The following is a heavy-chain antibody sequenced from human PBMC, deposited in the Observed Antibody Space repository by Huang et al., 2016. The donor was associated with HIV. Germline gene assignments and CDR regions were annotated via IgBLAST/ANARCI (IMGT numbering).Heavy chain of an antibody. CDR2: ISYDAKTE. D-gene: IGHD6-13*01. CDR3: AKGGSAAAVLDF. CDR1: GFTFSSYG. J-gene: IGHJ4*02. Sequence: QVQLVESGGGVVQPGRSLRISCAASGFTFSSYGMHWVRQAPGKGVEWVAVISYDAKTEYYADSVKGRFSISRDNSKTTVYLQLNSLRLEDTAVYYCAKGGSAAAVLDFWGQGTLVTVSS. V-gene: IGHV3-30*18.